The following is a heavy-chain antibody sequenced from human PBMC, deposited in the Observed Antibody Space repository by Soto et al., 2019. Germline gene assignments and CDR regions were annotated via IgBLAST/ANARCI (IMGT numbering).Heavy chain of an antibody. J-gene: IGHJ4*02. Sequence: PGGSVRLSCAASGFTFNNYAMNWFRQAPGKELEWVSTVSGSASTSYSADSVKGRFTISRDNSKNTLYLQMNSLRAEDTAVYYCAKDHKDDDILTGPDYWGQGTLVTVSS. CDR2: VSGSASTS. CDR3: AKDHKDDDILTGPDY. CDR1: GFTFNNYA. V-gene: IGHV3-23*01. D-gene: IGHD3-9*01.